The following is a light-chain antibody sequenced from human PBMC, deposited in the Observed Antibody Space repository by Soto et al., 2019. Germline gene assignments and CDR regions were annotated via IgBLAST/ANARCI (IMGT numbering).Light chain of an antibody. J-gene: IGLJ1*01. CDR3: YSYRRGSAHV. CDR1: SSDVGGYDR. V-gene: IGLV2-14*01. Sequence: QSVLTQPASVSGSPGQSITISCTGTSSDVGGYDRVSWYQQHPDKAPKLIIYEVTNRPSGISDRFSGSKSGDTASLTISGLQAEDEADYYCYSYRRGSAHVFGTGTKVTVL. CDR2: EVT.